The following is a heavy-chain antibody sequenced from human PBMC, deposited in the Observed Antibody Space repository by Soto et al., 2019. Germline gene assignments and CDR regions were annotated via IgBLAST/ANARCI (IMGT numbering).Heavy chain of an antibody. CDR1: GFTFSSYA. V-gene: IGHV3-23*01. D-gene: IGHD3-16*02. J-gene: IGHJ6*03. Sequence: EVQLLESGGGLVQPGGSLRLSCAASGFTFSSYAMSWVRQAPGKGLEWVSAISGSGGSTYYADSVKGRFTISRDNCKNTQYMKTNSLRAEDTAVYYCAKYRRQNPNYYYYYMDVRGKGTTVSVCS. CDR2: ISGSGGST. CDR3: AKYRRQNPNYYYYYMDV.